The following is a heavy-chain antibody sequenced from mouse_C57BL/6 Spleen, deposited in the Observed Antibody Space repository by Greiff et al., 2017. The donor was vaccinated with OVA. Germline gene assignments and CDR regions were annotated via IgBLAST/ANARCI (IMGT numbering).Heavy chain of an antibody. CDR2: IYPGSGST. V-gene: IGHV1-55*01. CDR1: GYTFTSYW. CDR3: ARRDPFYSNYGG. Sequence: QVQLQQPGAELVKPGASVKMSCKASGYTFTSYWITWVTQRPGQGLEWIGDIYPGSGSTNYNEKFKSKATLTVDTSSSTAYMQLSSLTSEYSAVYYCARRDPFYSNYGGWGQGTTLTVSS. J-gene: IGHJ2*01. D-gene: IGHD2-5*01.